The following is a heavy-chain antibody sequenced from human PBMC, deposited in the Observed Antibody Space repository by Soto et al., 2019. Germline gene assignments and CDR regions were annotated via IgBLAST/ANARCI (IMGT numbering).Heavy chain of an antibody. CDR1: GYSLNRYD. Sequence: SETLSLSCTVPGYSLNRYDWSCIRQPPGKGLEWIGYIYYSGSTNYNPSLKSRVTISVDTSKNQFSLKLSSVTAADTAVYYCARGPPGGWFGELLSLDIWGQGTMVT. CDR2: IYYSGST. D-gene: IGHD3-10*01. CDR3: ARGPPGGWFGELLSLDI. V-gene: IGHV4-59*01. J-gene: IGHJ3*02.